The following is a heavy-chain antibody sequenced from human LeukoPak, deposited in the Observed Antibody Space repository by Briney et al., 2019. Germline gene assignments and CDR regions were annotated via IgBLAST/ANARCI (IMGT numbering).Heavy chain of an antibody. V-gene: IGHV4-61*08. CDR1: GGSISSGGYY. CDR3: ARHQEGVGATFDY. CDR2: IYYSGST. J-gene: IGHJ4*02. Sequence: PSQTLSLTCTVSGGSISSGGYYWSWIRQPPGKGLEWIGYIYYSGSTNYNPSLKSRVTISVDTSKNQFSLKLSSVTAADTAVYYCARHQEGVGATFDYWGQGTLVTVSS. D-gene: IGHD1-26*01.